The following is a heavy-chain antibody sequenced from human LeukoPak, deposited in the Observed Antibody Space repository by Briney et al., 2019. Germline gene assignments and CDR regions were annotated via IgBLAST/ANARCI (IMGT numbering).Heavy chain of an antibody. CDR1: GGSFSGYY. Sequence: SETLSLTCAVYGGSFSGYYWSWIRQPPGKGLEWIGEINHSGSTNYNPSLKSRVTISLDTSKNQFSLRLTSVTAADTAVYYCASHYYDSSGYLFDSWGQGSLVTVSS. D-gene: IGHD3-22*01. J-gene: IGHJ4*02. CDR2: INHSGST. V-gene: IGHV4-34*01. CDR3: ASHYYDSSGYLFDS.